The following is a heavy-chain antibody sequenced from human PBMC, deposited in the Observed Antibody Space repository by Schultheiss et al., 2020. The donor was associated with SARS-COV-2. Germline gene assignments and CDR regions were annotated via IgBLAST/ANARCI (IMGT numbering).Heavy chain of an antibody. CDR1: GGSISSGGYY. Sequence: SETLSLTCTVSGGSISSGGYYWSWIRQHPGKGLEWIGYIYYSGSTYYNPSLKSRVTISVDTSKNQFSLKLSSVTAADTAVYYCARDAADILVLPTATLDYWGQGTLVTVSS. V-gene: IGHV4-31*03. CDR3: ARDAADILVLPTATLDY. CDR2: IYYSGST. D-gene: IGHD2-2*01. J-gene: IGHJ4*02.